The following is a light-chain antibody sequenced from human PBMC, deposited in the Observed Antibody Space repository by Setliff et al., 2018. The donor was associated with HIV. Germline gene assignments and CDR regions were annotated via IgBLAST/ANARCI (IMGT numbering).Light chain of an antibody. CDR3: QVWDSSSDHPV. CDR2: YDS. Sequence: SYELTQPPSVSVAPGTTARITCGGNRIGSKSVHWYQQKPGQAPVLVIYYDSDRPSGIPERFSGSNSGNTATLTISRVEAGDEADYYCQVWDSSSDHPVFGTGTKGTVL. V-gene: IGLV3-21*04. CDR1: RIGSKS. J-gene: IGLJ1*01.